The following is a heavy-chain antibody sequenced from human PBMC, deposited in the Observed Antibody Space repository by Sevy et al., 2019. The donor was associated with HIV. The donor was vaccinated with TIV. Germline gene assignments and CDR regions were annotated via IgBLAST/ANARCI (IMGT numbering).Heavy chain of an antibody. CDR3: ALDDPYYDFWSGSYY. D-gene: IGHD3-3*01. CDR2: ISGSGGST. Sequence: GGSLRLSCAASGFTFSSYAMSWVRQAPGKGLEWVSAISGSGGSTYYADSVKGRFTISRDNSKNTLYLQMNSLRAEGTAVYYCALDDPYYDFWSGSYYWGQGTLVTVSS. J-gene: IGHJ4*02. V-gene: IGHV3-23*01. CDR1: GFTFSSYA.